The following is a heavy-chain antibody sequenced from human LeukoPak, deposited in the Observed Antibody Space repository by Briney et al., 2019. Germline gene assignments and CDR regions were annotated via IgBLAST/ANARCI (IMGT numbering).Heavy chain of an antibody. Sequence: PSETLSLTCTVSGYSISSGYYWGWIRQPPGKGLEWIGSIYHSGSTYYNPSLKSRVTISVDTSKNQFSLKLSSVTAADTAVYYCARQGSSGWYYWFDPWGQGTLVTVSS. J-gene: IGHJ5*02. V-gene: IGHV4-38-2*02. CDR1: GYSISSGYY. D-gene: IGHD6-19*01. CDR2: IYHSGST. CDR3: ARQGSSGWYYWFDP.